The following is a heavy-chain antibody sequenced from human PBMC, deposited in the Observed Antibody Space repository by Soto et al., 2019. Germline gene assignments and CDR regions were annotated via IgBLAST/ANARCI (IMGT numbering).Heavy chain of an antibody. Sequence: SETLSLTCTVSGGSISSSSYYWGWIRQPPGKGLEWIGSIYYSGSTYYNPSLKSRVTISVDTSKNQFSLKLSSVTAADTAVYYCARLGVTTNIDYWGQGTLVTVSS. CDR3: ARLGVTTNIDY. D-gene: IGHD4-17*01. J-gene: IGHJ4*02. CDR2: IYYSGST. V-gene: IGHV4-39*01. CDR1: GGSISSSSYY.